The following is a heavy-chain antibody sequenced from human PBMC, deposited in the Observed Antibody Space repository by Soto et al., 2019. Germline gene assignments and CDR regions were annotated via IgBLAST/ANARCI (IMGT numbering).Heavy chain of an antibody. J-gene: IGHJ3*02. Sequence: GGSLRLSCAASGFFFSSYAMNWVRQAPGKGLEWVSAISSGGDSTYYAESVRGRFTISRDNSINTLYLQMRSLRPEDTAVYYCAHPRGYGVFDAVDIWGQGTMVTVSS. CDR1: GFFFSSYA. D-gene: IGHD4-17*01. CDR2: ISSGGDST. V-gene: IGHV3-23*01. CDR3: AHPRGYGVFDAVDI.